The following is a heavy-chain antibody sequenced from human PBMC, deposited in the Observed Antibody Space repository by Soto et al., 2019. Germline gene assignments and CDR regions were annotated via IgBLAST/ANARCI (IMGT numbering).Heavy chain of an antibody. CDR3: ARAFDDSSGYYGGLGY. CDR1: GGSISSGDYY. D-gene: IGHD3-22*01. V-gene: IGHV4-30-4*01. Sequence: QVQMQKSGPGLVKPSQTQSLTCTVSGGSISSGDYYWSWIRQPPGKGLEWIGYIYYSGSTYYNPSLKNRITISVDTPKNQLSLKLSSVTAADTAVYYCARAFDDSSGYYGGLGYWGQGTLVTVSS. J-gene: IGHJ4*02. CDR2: IYYSGST.